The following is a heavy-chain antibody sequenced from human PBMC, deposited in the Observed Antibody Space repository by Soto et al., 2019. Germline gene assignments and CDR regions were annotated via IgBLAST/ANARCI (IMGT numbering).Heavy chain of an antibody. V-gene: IGHV4-34*01. CDR2: INHSGST. J-gene: IGHJ5*02. CDR1: GGSFSGYY. CDR3: ARLKNVRRGPPKLPPT. D-gene: IGHD1-7*01. Sequence: SETLSLTCAVYGGSFSGYYWSWIRQPPGKGLEWIGEINHSGSTNYNPSLKSRVTISVDTSKNQFSLKLSSVTAADTAVYYCARLKNVRRGPPKLPPTWGQGTLVTVSS.